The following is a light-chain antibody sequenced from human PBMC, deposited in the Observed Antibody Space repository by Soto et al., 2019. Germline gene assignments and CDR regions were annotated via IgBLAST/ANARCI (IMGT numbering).Light chain of an antibody. J-gene: IGKJ5*01. CDR1: QSISSY. CDR2: AAS. V-gene: IGKV1-39*01. CDR3: QQNYSTPIT. Sequence: EIQMTQSPASLSASAGDRVTITCRASQSISSYLNWYQQKPGKAPKLLIYAASSLQSGVPSRFSGSGSGTDFTLTSSSLQPEDFATYYCQQNYSTPITFGQGTRVDIK.